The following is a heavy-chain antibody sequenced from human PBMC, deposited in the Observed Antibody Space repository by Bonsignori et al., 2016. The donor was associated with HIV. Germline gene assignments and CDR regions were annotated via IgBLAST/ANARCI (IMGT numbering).Heavy chain of an antibody. J-gene: IGHJ3*02. CDR3: ARCRGIRSSTSCYLRAFDI. D-gene: IGHD2-2*01. CDR1: GFTFSSYS. V-gene: IGHV3-21*01. Sequence: GGSLRLSCAASGFTFSSYSMNWVRQAPGKGLEWVSSISSSSSYIYYADSVKGRFTISRDNAKNSLYLQMNSLRAEDTAVYYCARCRGIRSSTSCYLRAFDIWGPRDNGHRLL. CDR2: ISSSSSYI.